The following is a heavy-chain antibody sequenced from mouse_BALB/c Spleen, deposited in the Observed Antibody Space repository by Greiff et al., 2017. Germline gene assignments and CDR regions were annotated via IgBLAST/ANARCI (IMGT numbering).Heavy chain of an antibody. CDR3: AITGTGERFAY. V-gene: IGHV5-12-2*01. CDR2: ISNGGGST. CDR1: GFTFSSYT. Sequence: EVHLVESGGGLVQPGGSLKLSCAASGFTFSSYTMSWVRQTPEKRLEWVAYISNGGGSTYYPDTVKGRFTISRDNAKNTLYLQMSSLKSEDTAMYYCAITGTGERFAYWGQGTLVTVSA. J-gene: IGHJ3*01. D-gene: IGHD4-1*01.